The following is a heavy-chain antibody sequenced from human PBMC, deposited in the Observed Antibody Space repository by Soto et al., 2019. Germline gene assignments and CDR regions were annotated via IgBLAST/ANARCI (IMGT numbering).Heavy chain of an antibody. V-gene: IGHV4-4*02. CDR1: GGSISSSNW. J-gene: IGHJ5*02. Sequence: QVQLQESGPGLVKPSGTLSLICAVSGGSISSSNWWSWVRQHPGKGLEWIGEIDHSGRTNYNPSLKSRVTLSVDKSKNQFSLKLSSVTAADTAVYYCARAREGVFTMGWFDPWGQGTLVTVSS. CDR3: ARAREGVFTMGWFDP. CDR2: IDHSGRT. D-gene: IGHD3-10*01.